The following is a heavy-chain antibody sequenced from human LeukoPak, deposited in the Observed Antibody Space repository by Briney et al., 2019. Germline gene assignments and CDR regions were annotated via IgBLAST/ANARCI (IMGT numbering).Heavy chain of an antibody. CDR2: INPNSGGS. J-gene: IGHJ4*02. CDR3: AGDGYNSRRFFDY. CDR1: GHTFNAYY. D-gene: IGHD5-24*01. Sequence: ASVKVSCKTSGHTFNAYYMHWVRQAPGQGLEWMRWINPNSGGSNYAQKFQCRVTMTSDTSINTAYMELSRLISDDTAVYYCAGDGYNSRRFFDYWGQGTLVTVSS. V-gene: IGHV1-2*02.